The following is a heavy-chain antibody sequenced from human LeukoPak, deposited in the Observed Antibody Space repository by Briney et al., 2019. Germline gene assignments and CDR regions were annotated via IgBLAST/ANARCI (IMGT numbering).Heavy chain of an antibody. CDR2: IFYSGST. V-gene: IGHV4-59*01. CDR1: GGSISSYF. CDR3: AREHGSGENWFDP. Sequence: SETLSLTCTVSGGSISSYFWSWIRQPPGEGLEWIGYIFYSGSTNYNPSLKSRVTISVDTSKNQFSLKLSSVTAADTAVYYCAREHGSGENWFDPWGQGTLVTVSS. J-gene: IGHJ5*02. D-gene: IGHD3-10*01.